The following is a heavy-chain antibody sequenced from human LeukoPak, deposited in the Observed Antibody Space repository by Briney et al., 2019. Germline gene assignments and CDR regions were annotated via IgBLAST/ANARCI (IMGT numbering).Heavy chain of an antibody. Sequence: GGSLRLSCAASGFTFSTYAMNWVRQAPGKGLEWASGIGGSGGSTYYADSVKGRFTISRDNSKNTLYMQMNSLRAEDTAVYYCAKIQTEAVAGRWDAFDIWGQGTVVSVSS. CDR3: AKIQTEAVAGRWDAFDI. CDR1: GFTFSTYA. D-gene: IGHD6-19*01. CDR2: IGGSGGST. J-gene: IGHJ3*02. V-gene: IGHV3-23*01.